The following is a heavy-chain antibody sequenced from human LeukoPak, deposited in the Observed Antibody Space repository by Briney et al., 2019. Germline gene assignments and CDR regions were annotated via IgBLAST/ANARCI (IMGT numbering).Heavy chain of an antibody. V-gene: IGHV4-31*03. J-gene: IGHJ4*02. Sequence: PSETLSLTCTVSGGSISSGGYYWSWIHQHPGKGLEWIGYIYYSGSTYYNPSLKSRVTISVDTSKNQFSLKLSSVTAADTAVYYCARLVVTAIQYYFDYWGQGTLVTVSS. D-gene: IGHD2-21*02. CDR3: ARLVVTAIQYYFDY. CDR2: IYYSGST. CDR1: GGSISSGGYY.